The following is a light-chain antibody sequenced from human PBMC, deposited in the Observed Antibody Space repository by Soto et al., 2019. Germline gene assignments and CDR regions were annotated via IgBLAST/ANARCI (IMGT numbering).Light chain of an antibody. CDR1: QSLLRSDGKSS. Sequence: DIVMTQTPLSLSVSPGQPASISCKSSQSLLRSDGKSSLYWDLQKPGQSPQLLIYGASTRLSGVPDRFSGSGSGTECTLKISRVEAEDVGVYSCMQRIQLPETVGQGTKLEIK. J-gene: IGKJ2*01. V-gene: IGKV2D-29*02. CDR2: GAS. CDR3: MQRIQLPET.